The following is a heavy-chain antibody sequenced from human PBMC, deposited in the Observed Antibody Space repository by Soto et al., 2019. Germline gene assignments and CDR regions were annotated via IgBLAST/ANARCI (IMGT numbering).Heavy chain of an antibody. CDR1: GYTFSSYA. CDR3: AVSGLNYYYYYYMAV. D-gene: IGHD3-3*02. V-gene: IGHV1-18*01. Sequence: QVQLVQSGAEVKKPGASVKVSCKASGYTFSSYAISWVRQAPGQGLEWMGWISVYNGNTNYAQKFQGRVTMTTDTSTSTAYMELRSLRSDDTAVYYCAVSGLNYYYYYYMAVWGKGTTVTVSS. CDR2: ISVYNGNT. J-gene: IGHJ6*03.